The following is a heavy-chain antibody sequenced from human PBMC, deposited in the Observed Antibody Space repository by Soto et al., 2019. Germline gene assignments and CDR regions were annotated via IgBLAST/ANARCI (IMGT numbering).Heavy chain of an antibody. V-gene: IGHV4-30-2*01. D-gene: IGHD3-3*01. J-gene: IGHJ4*02. CDR3: ASLYDFWSGYYN. Sequence: SETLSLTCAVSGGSVSSGGYSWSWIRQPPGKGLEWIGYTYHSGSTYYNPSLKSRVTISVDRSKNQFSLKLSSVTAADTAVYYCASLYDFWSGYYNWGQGTLVTVSS. CDR1: GGSVSSGGYS. CDR2: TYHSGST.